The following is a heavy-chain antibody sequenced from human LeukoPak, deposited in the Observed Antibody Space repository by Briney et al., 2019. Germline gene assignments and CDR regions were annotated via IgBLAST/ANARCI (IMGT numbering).Heavy chain of an antibody. Sequence: PSETLSLTCTASDASISSTTYYWGWIRQPPGKGLEWIGSIYYSGNTYYNPSLRSRVTISVDRSINQFSLKLSSATAADTAVYYCARHLYYYGSGSYSMYFYYFMDVWGKGTTVTVSS. V-gene: IGHV4-39*01. J-gene: IGHJ6*03. D-gene: IGHD3-10*01. CDR2: IYYSGNT. CDR3: ARHLYYYGSGSYSMYFYYFMDV. CDR1: DASISSTTYY.